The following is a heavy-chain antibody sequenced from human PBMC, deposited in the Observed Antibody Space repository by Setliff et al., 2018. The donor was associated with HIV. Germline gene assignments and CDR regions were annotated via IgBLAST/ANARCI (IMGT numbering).Heavy chain of an antibody. CDR1: NGSISSHY. CDR3: AREVDYYDSSRYLLLYYFDS. CDR2: MYYSGST. V-gene: IGHV4-59*11. Sequence: LSLTCTVSNGSISSHYWSWIRQPPGKGLEWIGNMYYSGSTNYNPSLKSRVTISVDRSQNHFSLKLSSVTAADTAVYYCAREVDYYDSSRYLLLYYFDSWGQGTMVTVSS. J-gene: IGHJ4*02. D-gene: IGHD3-22*01.